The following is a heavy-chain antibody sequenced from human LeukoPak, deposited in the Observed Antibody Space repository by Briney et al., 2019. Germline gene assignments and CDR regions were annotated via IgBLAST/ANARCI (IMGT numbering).Heavy chain of an antibody. CDR1: GFTFSSYA. CDR3: AKVADSRGYAYYYVMDV. CDR2: ISGSGGST. V-gene: IGHV3-23*01. Sequence: GGSLRLSCAASGFTFSSYATSWVRQAPGKGLEWVSGISGSGGSTYYADSVKGRFTISRDNSKNTLFLQMNSLRAEDTAVYYCAKVADSRGYAYYYVMDVGGQGTTVTVSS. D-gene: IGHD3-22*01. J-gene: IGHJ6*02.